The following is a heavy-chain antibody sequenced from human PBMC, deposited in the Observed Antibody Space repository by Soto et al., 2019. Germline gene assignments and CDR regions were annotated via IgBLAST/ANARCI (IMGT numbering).Heavy chain of an antibody. CDR2: ISSSSSYI. D-gene: IGHD1-26*01. V-gene: IGHV3-21*01. Sequence: GVSLRLSWAAAGGTCSSYSRSWVRQAPGKGLEWVSSISSSSSYIYYADSVKGRFTISRDNAKNSLYLQMNSLRAEDTAVYYCARYYAPSNPGWFDPWGQGTLVTVSS. J-gene: IGHJ5*02. CDR1: GGTCSSYS. CDR3: ARYYAPSNPGWFDP.